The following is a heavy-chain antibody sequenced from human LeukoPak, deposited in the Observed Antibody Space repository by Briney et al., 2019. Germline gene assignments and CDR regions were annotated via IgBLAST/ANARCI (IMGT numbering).Heavy chain of an antibody. J-gene: IGHJ4*02. CDR1: GFTLGDYA. CDR3: AKAGSSGWYKY. CDR2: ISWDSGSI. V-gene: IGHV3-9*01. Sequence: PGGSLRLSCAASGFTLGDYAMHWVRQAPGKGLEWVSGISWDSGSIGYADSVKGRFTISRDNAKNSLYLQMNSLRAEDTALYYCAKAGSSGWYKYWSQGTMSPVSS. D-gene: IGHD6-19*01.